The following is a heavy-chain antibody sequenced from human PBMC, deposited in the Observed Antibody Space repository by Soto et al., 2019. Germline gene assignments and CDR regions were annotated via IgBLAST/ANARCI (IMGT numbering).Heavy chain of an antibody. CDR3: AREPMVRAAHGFDI. CDR2: INPKSVGT. CDR1: GYTFTGHY. D-gene: IGHD3-10*01. Sequence: QVQLVQSGAEVKKPGASVKVSCKASGYTFTGHYMHWVRQAPGQGLEWMGWINPKSVGTNYAQKFQGRVTMTRDTSISTAYMELSRLRSDDTAVYYCAREPMVRAAHGFDIWGQGTMVTVSS. V-gene: IGHV1-2*02. J-gene: IGHJ3*02.